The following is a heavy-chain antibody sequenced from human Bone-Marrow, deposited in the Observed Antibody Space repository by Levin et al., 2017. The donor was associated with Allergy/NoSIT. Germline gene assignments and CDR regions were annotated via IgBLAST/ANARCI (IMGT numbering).Heavy chain of an antibody. CDR1: GFTFNSFA. D-gene: IGHD1-14*01. Sequence: GGSLRLSCAVSGFTFNSFALSWVRQAPGKGLEWVSAISGGGTITYYADSVKGRFTISRDNSKNTLFLQMNSLRAEDTAVYYCAKDSNLVYIAGYFDYWGQGTLVTVSS. CDR2: ISGGGTIT. CDR3: AKDSNLVYIAGYFDY. V-gene: IGHV3-23*01. J-gene: IGHJ4*02.